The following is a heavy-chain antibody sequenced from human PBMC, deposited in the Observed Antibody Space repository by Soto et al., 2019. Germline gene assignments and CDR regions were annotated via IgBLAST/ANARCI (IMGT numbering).Heavy chain of an antibody. V-gene: IGHV4-59*12. CDR1: GGSISSYY. CDR2: IYHSGST. D-gene: IGHD3-9*01. Sequence: SETLSLTCTVSGGSISSYYWSWIRQPPGKGLEWIGYIYHSGSTYYNPSLKSRVTISVDTSKNQFSLKLSSVTAADTAVYYCARETYDILTGPYGMDVWGQGTTVT. CDR3: ARETYDILTGPYGMDV. J-gene: IGHJ6*02.